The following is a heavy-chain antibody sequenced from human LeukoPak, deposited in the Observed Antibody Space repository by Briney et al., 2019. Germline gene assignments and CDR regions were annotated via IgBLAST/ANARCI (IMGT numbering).Heavy chain of an antibody. CDR2: ISYDGSNK. D-gene: IGHD6-25*01. J-gene: IGHJ4*02. V-gene: IGHV3-30*04. CDR1: GFTFSSYA. CDR3: ARALGRTFSGPFDY. Sequence: GGSLRLSSAAPGFTFSSYAMHWVRQAPGRGREWGAVISYDGSNKYYADSVKGRFTISRDNSKNTLYLQMNSLRAEDTAVYYCARALGRTFSGPFDYWGQGTLVTVSS.